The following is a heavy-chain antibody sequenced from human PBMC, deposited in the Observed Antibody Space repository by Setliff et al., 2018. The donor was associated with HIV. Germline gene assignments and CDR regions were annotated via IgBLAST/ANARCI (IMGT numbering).Heavy chain of an antibody. CDR1: GGSFSGCY. Sequence: SETLSLTCAVYGGSFSGCYWTWIRQPPGKGLEWIGEINHGGSTNYNPSLKSRVTISVDTSKNQFSLKVSSVTAADTAVYYCARVARGGHSSRWYYFDYWGQGTLVTVSS. V-gene: IGHV4-34*01. CDR3: ARVARGGHSSRWYYFDY. J-gene: IGHJ4*02. CDR2: INHGGST. D-gene: IGHD6-13*01.